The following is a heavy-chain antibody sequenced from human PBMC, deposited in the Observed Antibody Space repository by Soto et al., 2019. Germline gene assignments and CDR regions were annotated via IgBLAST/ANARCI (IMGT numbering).Heavy chain of an antibody. CDR1: GGTFNSYS. D-gene: IGHD3-10*01. V-gene: IGHV1-69*01. Sequence: QVQLVQSGAEVKKPGSSVKVSCKASGGTFNSYSITWVRQAPGQGLEWMGGIIPIIGTPNYAQKFQGRVTITADESTTTAYLELRSLGSEDTAVYYCARGALWFGELLSNDYHYYGLAVWGQGTTVTVSS. J-gene: IGHJ6*02. CDR3: ARGALWFGELLSNDYHYYGLAV. CDR2: IIPIIGTP.